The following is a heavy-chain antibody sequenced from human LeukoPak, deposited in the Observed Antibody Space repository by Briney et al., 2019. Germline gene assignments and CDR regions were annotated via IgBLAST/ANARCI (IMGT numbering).Heavy chain of an antibody. CDR3: ARARVGDPTDY. J-gene: IGHJ4*02. Sequence: GGSLRLSCAASGFPFSSYAMYWVRQAPGEGLVWVSRVHGDGNSIGYADFVEGRFTISRDNAKNTLYLEMSSLRREDTAVYYCARARVGDPTDYWGQGTLVTVSS. CDR2: VHGDGNSI. V-gene: IGHV3-74*01. D-gene: IGHD1-26*01. CDR1: GFPFSSYA.